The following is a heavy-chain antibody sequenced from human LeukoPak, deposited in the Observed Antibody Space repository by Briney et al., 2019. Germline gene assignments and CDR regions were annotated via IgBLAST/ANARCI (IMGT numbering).Heavy chain of an antibody. CDR1: GGSISSYY. CDR2: IYYSGST. J-gene: IGHJ6*02. Sequence: SETLSLTCTVSGGSISSYYWSWIRQPPGKGLEWIGYIYYSGSTNYNPSLKSRVTISVDTSKNQFSLKLSSMTAADTAVYYCARTVLGYSSSWYYYYGMDVWGQGTTVTVSS. D-gene: IGHD6-13*01. V-gene: IGHV4-59*01. CDR3: ARTVLGYSSSWYYYYGMDV.